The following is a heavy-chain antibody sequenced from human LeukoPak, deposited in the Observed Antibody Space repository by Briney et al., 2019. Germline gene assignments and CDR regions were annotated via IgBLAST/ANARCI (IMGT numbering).Heavy chain of an antibody. CDR2: INYGGSDR. Sequence: GGSLRLSCAASGFTFSGYWMQWVRQAPGKGLQWVANINYGGSDRYYVDSVKGRFTISRDNAKNSLYLQMNSLRAEDTAVYYCVLSPIAAAGGSPPLAPFDYWGQGTLVTVSS. D-gene: IGHD6-13*01. J-gene: IGHJ4*02. V-gene: IGHV3-7*03. CDR3: VLSPIAAAGGSPPLAPFDY. CDR1: GFTFSGYW.